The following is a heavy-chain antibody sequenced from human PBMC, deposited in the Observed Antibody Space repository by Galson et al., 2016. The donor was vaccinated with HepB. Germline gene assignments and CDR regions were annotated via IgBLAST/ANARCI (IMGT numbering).Heavy chain of an antibody. D-gene: IGHD3-10*01. CDR1: GFPISSGYY. V-gene: IGHV4-38-2*02. J-gene: IGHJ5*02. CDR3: ARSNYYGSGSHHMKGWFDP. CDR2: VYYTGNT. Sequence: SETLSLTCNVSGFPISSGYYWGWIRQSPGKGLEWIGSVYYTGNTYYTPSLKSRVTISLDTSKNQVSLNLTSVTAADTAVYFCARSNYYGSGSHHMKGWFDPWGQGTLVTVSS.